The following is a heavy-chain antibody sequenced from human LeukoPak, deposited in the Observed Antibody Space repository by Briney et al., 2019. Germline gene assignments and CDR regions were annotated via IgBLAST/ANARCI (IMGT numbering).Heavy chain of an antibody. CDR3: ARGPTDNWNVDNWFDP. CDR1: GYTFTKYD. V-gene: IGHV1-8*01. CDR2: MNPNSGNT. D-gene: IGHD1-1*01. J-gene: IGHJ5*02. Sequence: ASVTVSFKASGYTFTKYDINWVGQAAGQGREGMGWMNPNSGNTGYAQKFQGRGTITRNPSIRTAYMELSSLRSEDTAVYYCARGPTDNWNVDNWFDPRGQGTLVTVSP.